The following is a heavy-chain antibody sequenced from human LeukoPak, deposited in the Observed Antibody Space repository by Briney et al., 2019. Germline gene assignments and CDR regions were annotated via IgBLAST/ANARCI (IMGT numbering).Heavy chain of an antibody. V-gene: IGHV3-30*18. CDR1: GFTFSNYG. CDR3: AKVFRPFGALLNHYYYIMDV. CDR2: ILYDGDSE. D-gene: IGHD3-3*01. Sequence: GRSLRLSCAASGFTFSNYGMHWVRQAPGKGLEWVAVILYDGDSEDYADSVRGRFTISRDNSENTLYLQMNSLGPEDTAVYYCAKVFRPFGALLNHYYYIMDVWGQGTTVIVSS. J-gene: IGHJ6*02.